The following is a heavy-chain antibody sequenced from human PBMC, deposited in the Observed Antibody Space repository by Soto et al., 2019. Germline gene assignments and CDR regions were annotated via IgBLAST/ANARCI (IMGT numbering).Heavy chain of an antibody. J-gene: IGHJ5*02. CDR1: GFTFSSYS. CDR2: ISSSSSYI. CDR3: AKDQGIASRPRWFDP. D-gene: IGHD6-6*01. V-gene: IGHV3-21*01. Sequence: PGGSLRLSCAASGFTFSSYSMNWVRQAPGKGLEWVSSISSSSSYIYYADSVKGRFTISRDNAKNSLYLQMNSLRAEDTAVYYCAKDQGIASRPRWFDPWGQGTLVTVSS.